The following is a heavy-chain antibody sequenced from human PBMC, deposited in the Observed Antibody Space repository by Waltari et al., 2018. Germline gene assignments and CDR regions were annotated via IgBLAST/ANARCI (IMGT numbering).Heavy chain of an antibody. J-gene: IGHJ6*02. V-gene: IGHV3-30*02. CDR3: ARAAAVTYYYYYGMDV. Sequence: QVQLVESGGGVVQPGGSLRLSCAASGFPFRSYGMQWVRQAPGKGLEWVAFIRYDGSNKYYADSVKGRFTISRDNSKNTLYLQMNSLRAEDTAVYYCARAAAVTYYYYYGMDVWGQGTTVTVSS. CDR1: GFPFRSYG. D-gene: IGHD6-13*01. CDR2: IRYDGSNK.